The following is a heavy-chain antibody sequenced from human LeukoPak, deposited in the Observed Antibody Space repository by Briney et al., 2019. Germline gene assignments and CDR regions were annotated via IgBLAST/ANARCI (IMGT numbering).Heavy chain of an antibody. CDR3: ARDQYDTWSRRGNFDS. D-gene: IGHD3-3*01. CDR1: GFTFSSYG. J-gene: IGHJ4*02. CDR2: ISYDGSNK. Sequence: HPGRSLRLSCAASGFTFSSYGMHWVRQAPGKGLEWVAVISYDGSNKYYADSVKGRFTISRDNSKNTLYLQMNSLRVEGTAVFYCARDQYDTWSRRGNFDSWGQGTLVIVSS. V-gene: IGHV3-30*12.